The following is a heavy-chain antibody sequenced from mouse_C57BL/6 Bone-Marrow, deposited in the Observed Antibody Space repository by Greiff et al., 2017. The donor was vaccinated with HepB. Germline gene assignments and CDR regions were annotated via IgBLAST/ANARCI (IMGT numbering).Heavy chain of an antibody. J-gene: IGHJ1*03. Sequence: QVQLQQSGAELARPGASVKLSCKASGYTFTSYGISWVKQRTGQGLEWIGEIYPRSGNTYYNEKFKGKATLTADKSSSTAYMELRSLTSEDSAVYFCARGDGSSYLWYFDVWGTGTTVTVSS. CDR1: GYTFTSYG. V-gene: IGHV1-81*01. CDR2: IYPRSGNT. D-gene: IGHD1-1*01. CDR3: ARGDGSSYLWYFDV.